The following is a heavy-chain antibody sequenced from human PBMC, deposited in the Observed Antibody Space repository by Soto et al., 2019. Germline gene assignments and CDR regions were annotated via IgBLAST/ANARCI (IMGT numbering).Heavy chain of an antibody. CDR3: ARDRGYISSWYEWFDP. J-gene: IGHJ5*02. V-gene: IGHV4-59*01. Sequence: SETLSLTCTVSGGSISSYYWSWIRQPPGKGLEWIGYIYYSGSTNYNPSLKSRVTISVNTSKNQFSLKLCSVTAADTAVYYCARDRGYISSWYEWFDPWGQGTLVTVSS. CDR2: IYYSGST. D-gene: IGHD6-13*01. CDR1: GGSISSYY.